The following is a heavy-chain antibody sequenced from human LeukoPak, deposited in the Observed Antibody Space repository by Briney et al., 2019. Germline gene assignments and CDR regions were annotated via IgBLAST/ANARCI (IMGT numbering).Heavy chain of an antibody. Sequence: GGSLRLSCAASGFTFSSYSMNWVRQAPGKGLEWVGRIKSKTDGGTTDYAAPVKGRFTISRDDSKNTLYLQMNSLKTEDTAVYYCTTPIVGATRYYGMDVWGQGTTVTVSS. CDR3: TTPIVGATRYYGMDV. V-gene: IGHV3-15*01. J-gene: IGHJ6*02. CDR1: GFTFSSYS. CDR2: IKSKTDGGTT. D-gene: IGHD1-26*01.